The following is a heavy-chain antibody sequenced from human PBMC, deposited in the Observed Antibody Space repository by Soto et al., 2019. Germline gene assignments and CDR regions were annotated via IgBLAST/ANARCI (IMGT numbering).Heavy chain of an antibody. CDR1: GYSFTAYG. CDR3: ARELNTDSSAYYSFAY. D-gene: IGHD3-22*01. J-gene: IGHJ4*02. Sequence: QVQLVQSGPEVKMPGASVQVSCKTSGYSFTAYGLAWLRQAPGQRPEWLGWVGTNNANTNYAQKFQGRVTMTTDRSTTTTYMELRSLRSDDTAVYYCARELNTDSSAYYSFAYWGQGTLVTVSS. V-gene: IGHV1-18*01. CDR2: VGTNNANT.